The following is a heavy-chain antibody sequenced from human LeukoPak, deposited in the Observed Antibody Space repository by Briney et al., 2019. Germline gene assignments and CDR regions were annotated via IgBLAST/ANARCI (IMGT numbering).Heavy chain of an antibody. CDR3: ARDSGQWLEDAFDI. J-gene: IGHJ3*02. CDR2: IYYSGST. Sequence: SETLSLTCTVSGGSISSYYWSWIRQPPGKGLEWIGCIYYSGSTNYNPSLKSRVTISVDTSKNQFSLKLSSVTAADTAVYYCARDSGQWLEDAFDIWGQGTMVTVSS. V-gene: IGHV4-59*01. D-gene: IGHD6-19*01. CDR1: GGSISSYY.